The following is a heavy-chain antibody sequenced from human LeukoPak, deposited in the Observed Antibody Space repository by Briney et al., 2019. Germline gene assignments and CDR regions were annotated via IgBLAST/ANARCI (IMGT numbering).Heavy chain of an antibody. CDR3: ARVPSCSGGSCYYGIGFDY. Sequence: SETLSLTCAVYGGSFSGYYWSWIRQPPGKGLEWIREINHSGSTNYNPSLKSRVTISVDTSKNQFSLKLSSVTAADTAVYYCARVPSCSGGSCYYGIGFDYWGQGTLVTVSS. CDR1: GGSFSGYY. J-gene: IGHJ4*02. D-gene: IGHD2-15*01. V-gene: IGHV4-34*01. CDR2: INHSGST.